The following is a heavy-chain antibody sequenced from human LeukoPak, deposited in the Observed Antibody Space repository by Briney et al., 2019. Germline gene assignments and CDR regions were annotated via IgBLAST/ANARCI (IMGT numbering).Heavy chain of an antibody. CDR1: GFTFSSYW. CDR2: IKEDGSEK. J-gene: IGHJ4*02. CDR3: ANGYGSGSYYNGFDY. Sequence: GGSLRLSCAASGFTFSSYWMSWVRQAPGKGLEWVANIKEDGSEKYYVESVKGRFIISRDNTKNSLYLQMNSLRAEDTAVYYCANGYGSGSYYNGFDYWGQGTLVTVSS. D-gene: IGHD3-10*01. V-gene: IGHV3-7*03.